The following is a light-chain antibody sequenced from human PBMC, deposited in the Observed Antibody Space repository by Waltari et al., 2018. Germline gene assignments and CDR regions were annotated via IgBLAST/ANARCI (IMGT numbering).Light chain of an antibody. Sequence: EIVLTQSPATLPLSPGEGATLSCRVSQRVNWYLALYQQRPGQAPRLLIYDASNRATGIPARFSGSGSGTDFALTISSLQPEDSAVYYCQQRRNWPLTFGGGTKVEIK. J-gene: IGKJ4*01. CDR1: QRVNWY. CDR3: QQRRNWPLT. V-gene: IGKV3-11*01. CDR2: DAS.